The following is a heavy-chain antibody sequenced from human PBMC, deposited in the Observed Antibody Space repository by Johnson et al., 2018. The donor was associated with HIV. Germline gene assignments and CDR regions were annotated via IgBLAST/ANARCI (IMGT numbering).Heavy chain of an antibody. V-gene: IGHV3-66*01. Sequence: VQLLESGGGLVQPGGSLRLSCAASGFTFSDYYMTWIRQAPGKGLEWVSVIYNSGSTYYADSVKGRFTISRDNAKHSLYLQMNSLRAEDTAVYYCARDASGAFDIWDQGTMVTVSS. CDR2: IYNSGST. CDR3: ARDASGAFDI. D-gene: IGHD3-3*01. CDR1: GFTFSDYY. J-gene: IGHJ3*02.